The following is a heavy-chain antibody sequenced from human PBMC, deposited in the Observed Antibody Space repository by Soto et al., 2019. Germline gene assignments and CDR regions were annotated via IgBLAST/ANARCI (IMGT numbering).Heavy chain of an antibody. CDR3: ARGGTSGKYNLFDP. CDR1: GGSISSGGYY. J-gene: IGHJ5*02. V-gene: IGHV4-31*03. Sequence: PSETLSLTCTVSGGSISSGGYYWSWIRQHPGKGLEWIGYIYYSGSTYYNPSLKSRVTISVGTSKNQFSLKLSSVTAADTAVYYCARGGTSGKYNLFDPWGQGTLVTVSS. CDR2: IYYSGST. D-gene: IGHD2-2*01.